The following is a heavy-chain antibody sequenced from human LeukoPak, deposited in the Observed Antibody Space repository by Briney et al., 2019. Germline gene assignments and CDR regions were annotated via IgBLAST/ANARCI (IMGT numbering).Heavy chain of an antibody. D-gene: IGHD3-10*01. J-gene: IGHJ4*02. CDR3: ARDGDYYGSGNFDY. V-gene: IGHV1-2*04. CDR1: GYTFTGYY. CDR2: INPNSGGT. Sequence: ASVKVSCKASGYTFTGYYMHWVRQAPGQGLEWMGWINPNSGGTNYAQKFQGWVTMTRDTSISTAYMELSRLRSEDTAVYYCARDGDYYGSGNFDYWGQGTLVTVSS.